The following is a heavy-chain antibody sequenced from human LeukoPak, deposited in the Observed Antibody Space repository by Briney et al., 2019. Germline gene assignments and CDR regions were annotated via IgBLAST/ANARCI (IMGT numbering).Heavy chain of an antibody. D-gene: IGHD3-22*01. Sequence: SETLSLTCTVSGGSISSSSYYWGWIRQPPGKGLEWIGSIYYSGSTYYNPSLKSRVTISVDTSKNQFSLKLSSVTAADTAVYYCARGPGRPYYYDSSGYYFPKNWFDPWGQGTLVTVSS. V-gene: IGHV4-39*07. CDR3: ARGPGRPYYYDSSGYYFPKNWFDP. CDR1: GGSISSSSYY. CDR2: IYYSGST. J-gene: IGHJ5*02.